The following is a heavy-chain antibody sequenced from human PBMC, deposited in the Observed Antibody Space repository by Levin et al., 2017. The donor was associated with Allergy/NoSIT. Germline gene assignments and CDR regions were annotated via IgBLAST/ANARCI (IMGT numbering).Heavy chain of an antibody. CDR1: GGSIGGNNYY. J-gene: IGHJ4*02. D-gene: IGHD4-11*01. CDR3: ARRFVPSSNWDFDY. Sequence: KASETLSLTCTVSGGSIGGNNYYWGWIRQPPGTGLEWIASIYSAGTTYYNPSVKNRVTISVDTSKNQFSLKLTSVTAADTAVYYGARRFVPSSNWDFDYWGQGTLLTVSS. CDR2: IYSAGTT. V-gene: IGHV4-39*01.